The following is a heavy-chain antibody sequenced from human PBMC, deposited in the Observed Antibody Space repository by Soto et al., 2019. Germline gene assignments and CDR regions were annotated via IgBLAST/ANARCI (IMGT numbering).Heavy chain of an antibody. D-gene: IGHD6-6*01. Sequence: QVQLVQSGAEVKKPGSSVKVSCKASGGTFSSYAISWVRQAPGQGLECMGGIIPIFGTANYAQKFQGRVTITADESTSTAYMELSSLRSEDTAVYYCAAKYSSSSVVYYGMDVWGQGTTVTVSS. J-gene: IGHJ6*02. CDR1: GGTFSSYA. CDR3: AAKYSSSSVVYYGMDV. CDR2: IIPIFGTA. V-gene: IGHV1-69*01.